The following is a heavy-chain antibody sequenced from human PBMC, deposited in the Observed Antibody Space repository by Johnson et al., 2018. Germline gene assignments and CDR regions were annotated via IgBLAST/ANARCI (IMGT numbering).Heavy chain of an antibody. CDR1: GFTFGDYA. Sequence: VQLVESGGGLVQPGRSLRLSCTASGFTFGDYAMSWFRQAPGKGLELVGFIRSKAYGGTTEYAASVKGRFTNPRDDSKSIAYLQMNILKTEDTAVYYCTKAALDFWSGPNNDAFDIWGQGTMVTVSS. J-gene: IGHJ3*02. CDR2: IRSKAYGGTT. D-gene: IGHD3-3*01. V-gene: IGHV3-49*03. CDR3: TKAALDFWSGPNNDAFDI.